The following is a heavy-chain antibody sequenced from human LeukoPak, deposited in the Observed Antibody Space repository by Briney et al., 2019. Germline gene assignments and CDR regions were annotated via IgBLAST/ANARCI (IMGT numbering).Heavy chain of an antibody. D-gene: IGHD5-12*01. V-gene: IGHV4-39*01. J-gene: IGHJ6*03. CDR1: GDSISSSSYY. Sequence: SETLSLTCTVSGDSISSSSYYWGWIRLPPGKGLEWIMSINYSGGTYYTPSINSPITISVDTSKNKSSLKLSSVTAADTAVYYCASHAWLRIPPYCYYYMDVWGKGTTV. CDR3: ASHAWLRIPPYCYYYMDV. CDR2: INYSGGT.